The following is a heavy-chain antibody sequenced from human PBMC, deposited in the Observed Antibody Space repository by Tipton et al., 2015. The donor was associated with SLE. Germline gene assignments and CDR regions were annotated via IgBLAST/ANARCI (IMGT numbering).Heavy chain of an antibody. CDR2: IKQDGSAR. CDR1: GFSFGDYA. CDR3: VNGEFDY. Sequence: GSLRLSCTASGFSFGDYALTWVRQAPGKGLEWVANIKQDGSARYYVDSVQGRFIISRDNAKNSLYLQMDSLRVEDTAVYYCVNGEFDYWGQGTLVTVSS. V-gene: IGHV3-7*01. J-gene: IGHJ4*02.